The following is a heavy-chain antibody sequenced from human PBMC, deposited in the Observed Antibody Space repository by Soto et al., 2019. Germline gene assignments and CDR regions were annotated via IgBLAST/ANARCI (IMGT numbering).Heavy chain of an antibody. V-gene: IGHV2-5*01. Sequence: QITLKESSPLLVKPTQTLTLTCTFSGFSLSTTGLGVAWIRQPPGKALEWLALIYWNDEKHYQPSLRSRLTVTKDTSKNQVLLTVTNMDPVDTATYYCAHSPASRSFLDSWGQGTLVTVSS. D-gene: IGHD3-10*01. CDR3: AHSPASRSFLDS. J-gene: IGHJ4*02. CDR2: IYWNDEK. CDR1: GFSLSTTGLG.